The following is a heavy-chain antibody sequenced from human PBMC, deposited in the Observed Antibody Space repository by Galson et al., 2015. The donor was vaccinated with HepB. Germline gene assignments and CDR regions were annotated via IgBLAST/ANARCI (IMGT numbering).Heavy chain of an antibody. J-gene: IGHJ4*02. D-gene: IGHD3-3*01. CDR2: IIPIFGTA. V-gene: IGHV1-69*13. Sequence: SVKVSCKASGGTFSSYAISWVRQAPGQGLEWMGGIIPIFGTANYAQKFQGRVTITADESTSTAYMELSSLRSEDTAVYYCARGARITIFGVVIGSNFDYWGQGTLVTVSS. CDR1: GGTFSSYA. CDR3: ARGARITIFGVVIGSNFDY.